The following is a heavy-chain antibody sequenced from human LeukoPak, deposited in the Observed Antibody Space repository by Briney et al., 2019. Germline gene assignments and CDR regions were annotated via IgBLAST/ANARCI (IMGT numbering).Heavy chain of an antibody. CDR3: AREGYYGSGSPPSLYFDY. Sequence: GGPLRLSCAASGFTFRNYVIHWVCQAPGKGLEWVAVTSSDLNVKLYADSVKGRFTISRDNSRSTLYLQMNSLRPEDTAIYYCAREGYYGSGSPPSLYFDYWGQGTLVTVSS. D-gene: IGHD3-10*01. CDR2: TSSDLNVK. CDR1: GFTFRNYV. V-gene: IGHV3-30-3*01. J-gene: IGHJ4*02.